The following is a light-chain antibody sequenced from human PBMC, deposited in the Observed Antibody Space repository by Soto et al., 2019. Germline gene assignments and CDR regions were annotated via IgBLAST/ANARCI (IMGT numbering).Light chain of an antibody. J-gene: IGKJ1*01. V-gene: IGKV3-15*01. Sequence: EIVMTQSPATLSVSPGERVSLSCRASQSISINLAWYQRKTGQSPRLLFSGASTRATGVPVRFSGSGSGTEFTLSISSLQSEDFAVYYCQQHNNWPPTFGQGTKVEIK. CDR1: QSISIN. CDR3: QQHNNWPPT. CDR2: GAS.